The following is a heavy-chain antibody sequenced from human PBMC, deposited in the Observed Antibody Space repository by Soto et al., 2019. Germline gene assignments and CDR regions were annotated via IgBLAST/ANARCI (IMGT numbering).Heavy chain of an antibody. J-gene: IGHJ4*02. CDR1: GYTFTSYG. CDR3: AREHSSSWRFDY. Sequence: SVKVSCKASGYTFTSYGISWVRHAPGQGLEWMGWISTYNGNTNYAQKLQGRVTMTTDTSTSTAYMELRSLRSDDTAVYYCAREHSSSWRFDYWGQGTLVTVSS. D-gene: IGHD6-13*01. CDR2: ISTYNGNT. V-gene: IGHV1-18*01.